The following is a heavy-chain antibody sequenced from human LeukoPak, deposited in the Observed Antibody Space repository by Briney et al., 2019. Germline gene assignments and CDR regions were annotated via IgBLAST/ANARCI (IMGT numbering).Heavy chain of an antibody. CDR1: GFTFSSYG. V-gene: IGHV3-33*01. Sequence: GRPLRFSCVVSGFTFSSYGMHWVRQAPGKGLEWVALIWYDGSNKYYADSVKGRFTISRDNSKNTLYLQMNSLRADDTAVYYCARDVFTTYDTGGGYFDYWGQGTLVTVSS. CDR3: ARDVFTTYDTGGGYFDY. D-gene: IGHD3-22*01. J-gene: IGHJ4*02. CDR2: IWYDGSNK.